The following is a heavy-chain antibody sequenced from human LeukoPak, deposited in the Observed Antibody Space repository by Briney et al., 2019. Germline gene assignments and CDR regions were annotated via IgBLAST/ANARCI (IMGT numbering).Heavy chain of an antibody. CDR1: GGSISSGSYY. V-gene: IGHV4-61*10. CDR3: ARSGSPLHYFDY. Sequence: SETLSLTCTVSGGSISSGSYYWSWIRQPAGKGLEWIGYIYYSGSTNYNPSLKSRVTISVDTSKNQFSLKLSSVTAADTAVYYCARSGSPLHYFDYWGQGTLVTDSS. D-gene: IGHD2-15*01. J-gene: IGHJ4*02. CDR2: IYYSGST.